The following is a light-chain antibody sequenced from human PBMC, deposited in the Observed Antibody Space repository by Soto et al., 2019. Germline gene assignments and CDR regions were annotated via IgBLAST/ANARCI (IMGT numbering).Light chain of an antibody. Sequence: QSALTQPPSLSGTPGQRVTISCSGSNSNIGRYSVNWYQHFPGTAPKILIYSDDERPSGVPDRFSGSKSGTSASLAISVLQSEDEAEYYCAAWDDNLNGPLFGGGTKVTVL. J-gene: IGLJ3*02. V-gene: IGLV1-44*01. CDR1: NSNIGRYS. CDR3: AAWDDNLNGPL. CDR2: SDD.